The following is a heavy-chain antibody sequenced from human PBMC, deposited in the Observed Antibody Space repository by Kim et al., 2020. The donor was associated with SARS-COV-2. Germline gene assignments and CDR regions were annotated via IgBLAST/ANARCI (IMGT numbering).Heavy chain of an antibody. J-gene: IGHJ6*04. CDR2: ISGDGGST. D-gene: IGHD3-10*01. CDR3: AKDHYGSGSHDYYYYGMDV. CDR1: GFTFDDYA. V-gene: IGHV3-43*02. Sequence: GGSLRLSCAASGFTFDDYAMHWVRQAPGKGLEWVSLISGDGGSTYYADSVKGRFTISRDNSKNSLYLQRNSLRTEDTALYYCAKDHYGSGSHDYYYYGMDVWAGGTTVTISS.